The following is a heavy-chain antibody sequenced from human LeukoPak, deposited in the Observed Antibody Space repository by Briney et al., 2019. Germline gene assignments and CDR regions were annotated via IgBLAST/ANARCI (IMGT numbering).Heavy chain of an antibody. J-gene: IGHJ4*02. D-gene: IGHD2-2*02. V-gene: IGHV3-23*01. CDR1: GFTFSSYA. CDR2: ISGSGGTS. CDR3: AKAGDIVVVPAAIHYFDY. Sequence: PGGSLRLSCAASGFTFSSYAMSWVRQDPGKGLEWVSAISGSGGTSYYADSVKGRFTISRDNSKNTLYLQMNSLRAEDTAVYYCAKAGDIVVVPAAIHYFDYGGQGTLVTVSS.